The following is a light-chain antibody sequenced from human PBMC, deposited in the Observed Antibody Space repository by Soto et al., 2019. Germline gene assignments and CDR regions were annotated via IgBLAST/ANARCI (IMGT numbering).Light chain of an antibody. CDR1: QSVGGY. V-gene: IGKV3-11*01. Sequence: EIVLTQSPATQFLSPGERATHSCRASQSVGGYLAWYQQKPGQAPRLLIYGASSRATGIPDRFSGSGSGTDFTLTISSLQPEDFATYYCQQSYSTPLTFGGGTKVDIK. CDR3: QQSYSTPLT. CDR2: GAS. J-gene: IGKJ4*01.